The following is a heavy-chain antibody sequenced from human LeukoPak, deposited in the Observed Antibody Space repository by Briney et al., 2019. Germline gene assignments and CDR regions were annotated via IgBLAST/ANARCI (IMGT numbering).Heavy chain of an antibody. Sequence: GGSLRLSCAASGFSFSNYWMHWVRQAPGKGLVWVSRISSDGSDTIYADSVKGRFTISRDNAKNSLYLQMNSLRAEDTAVYYCARDSGYDSSAFYHYYFDFWGQGTLVTVSS. CDR1: GFSFSNYW. J-gene: IGHJ4*02. V-gene: IGHV3-74*01. D-gene: IGHD3-22*01. CDR3: ARDSGYDSSAFYHYYFDF. CDR2: ISSDGSDT.